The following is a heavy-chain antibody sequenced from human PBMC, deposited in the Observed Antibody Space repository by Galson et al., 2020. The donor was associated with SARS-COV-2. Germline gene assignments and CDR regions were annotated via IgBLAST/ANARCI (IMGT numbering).Heavy chain of an antibody. Sequence: GGSLRLSCAASGFTFSSYGMHWVRQAPGKGLEWVAVIWYDGSNKYYADSVKGRFTISRDNSKNTLYLQMNSLRAEDTAVYYCAKDLTIFGADNWFDPWGQGTLVTVSS. CDR1: GFTFSSYG. V-gene: IGHV3-33*06. J-gene: IGHJ5*02. CDR2: IWYDGSNK. D-gene: IGHD3-3*01. CDR3: AKDLTIFGADNWFDP.